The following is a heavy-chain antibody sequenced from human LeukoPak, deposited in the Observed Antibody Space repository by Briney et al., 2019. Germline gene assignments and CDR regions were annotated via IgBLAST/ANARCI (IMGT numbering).Heavy chain of an antibody. V-gene: IGHV3-23*01. Sequence: PGGSLRLSCAASGFTFSNYAMSWVRQAPGKGLEGVSAISGGADKSFYADSVKGRFTISRDNSKNTLYLQMNSLRAEDTAVYYCAKGSGYSSGFCDYWGQGTLVTVSS. CDR2: ISGGADKS. CDR3: AKGSGYSSGFCDY. J-gene: IGHJ4*02. CDR1: GFTFSNYA. D-gene: IGHD6-19*01.